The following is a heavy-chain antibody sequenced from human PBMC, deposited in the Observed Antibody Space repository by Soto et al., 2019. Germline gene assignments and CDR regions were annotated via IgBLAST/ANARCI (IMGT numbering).Heavy chain of an antibody. D-gene: IGHD6-13*01. CDR3: AGGWGIAAPGPNWFDP. V-gene: IGHV1-2*02. CDR2: INPNSGGT. J-gene: IGHJ5*02. CDR1: GYSLSGYY. Sequence: ASVKVSCKASGYSLSGYYLHWVRQAPGQGPEWMGWINPNSGGTKYVQKFQGRVTMTRDTSISTVYLELSRLSSDDTAVYYCAGGWGIAAPGPNWFDPWGQGTLVTV.